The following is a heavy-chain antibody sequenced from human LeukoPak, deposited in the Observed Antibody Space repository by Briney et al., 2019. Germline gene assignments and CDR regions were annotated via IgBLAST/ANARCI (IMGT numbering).Heavy chain of an antibody. D-gene: IGHD6-19*01. Sequence: GGSLRLSCTASGFTFGDYAMNWFRQAPGKGLERVGFIRSKAYGGTTEYAASVKGRFTISRDDSKSIAYLQMNSLKTEDTAVYYCTRRGYSSGWSGPPFDYWGQGTLVTVSS. CDR2: IRSKAYGGTT. CDR1: GFTFGDYA. CDR3: TRRGYSSGWSGPPFDY. V-gene: IGHV3-49*03. J-gene: IGHJ4*02.